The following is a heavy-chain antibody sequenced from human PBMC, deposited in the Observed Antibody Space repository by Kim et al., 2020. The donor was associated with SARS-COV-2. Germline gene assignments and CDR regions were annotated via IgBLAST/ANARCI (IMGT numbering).Heavy chain of an antibody. J-gene: IGHJ4*02. D-gene: IGHD1-1*01. CDR3: AKGYRPSTHFFDY. Sequence: GGSLRLSCAASGFTFSNYPMNWVRQAPGKWLEWVSVVGGSGVNTFYADSVKGRFTISRDNSKNTLYLQMNSLRAEDTAVYYCAKGYRPSTHFFDYWGQGTLVTVSS. CDR2: VGGSGVNT. V-gene: IGHV3-23*01. CDR1: GFTFSNYP.